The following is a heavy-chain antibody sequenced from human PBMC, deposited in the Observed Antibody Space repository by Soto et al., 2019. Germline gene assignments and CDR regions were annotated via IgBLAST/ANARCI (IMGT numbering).Heavy chain of an antibody. V-gene: IGHV4-39*01. Sequence: PSETLSLTCTVSGGSISSSSYYWGWIRQPPGKGLEWIGSIYYSGSTYYNPSLKSRVTISVDTSKNQFSLKLSSVTAADTAVYYCARKRPRGGVDHWGQGPWLT. CDR3: ARKRPRGGVDH. CDR1: GGSISSSSYY. J-gene: IGHJ4*02. D-gene: IGHD2-8*01. CDR2: IYYSGST.